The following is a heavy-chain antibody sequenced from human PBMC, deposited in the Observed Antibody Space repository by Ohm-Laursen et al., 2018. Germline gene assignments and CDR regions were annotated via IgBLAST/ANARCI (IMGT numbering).Heavy chain of an antibody. CDR1: GGSISSTSYY. V-gene: IGHV4-39*07. CDR2: IYYTGST. D-gene: IGHD3-22*01. J-gene: IGHJ4*02. CDR3: ASGSSGYYSNIDY. Sequence: SDTLSLTCTVSGGSISSTSYYWGWIRQPPGKGLEWIGSIYYTGSTYFNPSLQSRVTISVDTSKNQFSLNLSSVTAADTAVYYCASGSSGYYSNIDYWGQGTLVTVPS.